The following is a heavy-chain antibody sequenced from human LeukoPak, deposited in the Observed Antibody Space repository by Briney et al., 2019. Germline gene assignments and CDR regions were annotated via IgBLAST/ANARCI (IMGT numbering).Heavy chain of an antibody. V-gene: IGHV4-39*07. D-gene: IGHD3-9*01. CDR2: IYYSGST. CDR1: GGSISSSSYY. CDR3: ARVYYDILTGYYAFDY. J-gene: IGHJ4*02. Sequence: PSETLSLTCTVSGGSISSSSYYWGWIRQPPGKGLEWIGSIYYSGSTYYNPSLKSRVTISVDTSKNQFSLKLSSVTAADTAVYYCARVYYDILTGYYAFDYWGQGTLVTVSS.